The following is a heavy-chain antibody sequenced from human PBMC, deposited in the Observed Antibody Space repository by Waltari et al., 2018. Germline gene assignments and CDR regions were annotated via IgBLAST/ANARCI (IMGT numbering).Heavy chain of an antibody. J-gene: IGHJ4*02. CDR2: IYHSGNT. D-gene: IGHD6-25*01. CDR3: ARVDGRAAPFDN. CDR1: GASISRRGTY. V-gene: IGHV4-30-4*01. Sequence: QVQLQESGPRLVKPSQTLSLTCTVSGASISRRGTYWSWIRHHPGKGLEWIGHIYHSGNTYYNPSLEGRATLSVDRSENQFSLNLTSVTAADTALYYCARVDGRAAPFDNWGRGSQVTVSS.